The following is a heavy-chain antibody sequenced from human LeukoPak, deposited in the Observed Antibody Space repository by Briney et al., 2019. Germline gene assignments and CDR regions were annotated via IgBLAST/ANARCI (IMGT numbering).Heavy chain of an antibody. J-gene: IGHJ4*02. V-gene: IGHV4-59*01. D-gene: IGHD6-19*01. CDR1: GGSISSYY. Sequence: PSETLSLTXTVSGGSISSYYWTWIRQPPGKGLEWIGYIYYSGSTNYNPSLKSRVTISVDTSKNQFSLKLSSVTAADTAVYYCVRDSYSSGSYYFDYWGQGTLVTVSS. CDR2: IYYSGST. CDR3: VRDSYSSGSYYFDY.